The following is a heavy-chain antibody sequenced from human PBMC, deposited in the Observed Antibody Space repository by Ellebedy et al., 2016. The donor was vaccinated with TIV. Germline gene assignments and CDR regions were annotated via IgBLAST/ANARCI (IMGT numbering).Heavy chain of an antibody. CDR1: GYTFTSYD. J-gene: IGHJ4*02. CDR2: MNPNSGGT. Sequence: ASVKVSCXASGYTFTSYDINWVRQATGQGLEWMGWMNPNSGGTYYAQKFQGWVTMTRDTSISTAYMELSRLKSDDTAVYYCARDRGTSSVPDYWGQGTLVTVSS. CDR3: ARDRGTSSVPDY. D-gene: IGHD6-6*01. V-gene: IGHV1-2*04.